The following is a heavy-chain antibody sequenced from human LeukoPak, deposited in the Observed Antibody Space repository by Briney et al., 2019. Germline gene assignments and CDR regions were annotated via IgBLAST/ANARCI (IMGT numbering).Heavy chain of an antibody. CDR3: ATDKISINAFDM. V-gene: IGHV4-59*11. CDR1: GASMSGHY. CDR2: ISYIGST. J-gene: IGHJ3*02. Sequence: KPSETLSLTCSVSGASMSGHYLTWIRQPPGKGLEWIGYISYIGSTNYSPSLKSRLTISVDTSKNQFSLKLSSVTAADKAIYYCATDKISINAFDMWGQGTMVTVSS. D-gene: IGHD1-14*01.